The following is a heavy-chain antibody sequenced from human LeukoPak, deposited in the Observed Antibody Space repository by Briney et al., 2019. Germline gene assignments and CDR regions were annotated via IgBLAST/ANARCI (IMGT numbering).Heavy chain of an antibody. CDR2: IYYSGTT. J-gene: IGHJ5*02. CDR1: GGSISSSSYY. D-gene: IGHD3-16*01. Sequence: SETLSLTCTVSGGSISSSSYYWGWIRQPPGKGLEWIGSIYYSGTTYYNPSLKSRVTILLDMSKNQFSLRLTSVTAADTAVYYCARYSYGGEDWFDPWGQGTLVTVSS. V-gene: IGHV4-39*01. CDR3: ARYSYGGEDWFDP.